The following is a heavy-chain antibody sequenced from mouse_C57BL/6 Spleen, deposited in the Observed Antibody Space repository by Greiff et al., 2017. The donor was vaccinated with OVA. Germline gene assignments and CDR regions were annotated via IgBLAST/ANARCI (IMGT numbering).Heavy chain of an antibody. CDR3: ARLEITTGFAY. V-gene: IGHV1-54*01. CDR1: GYAFTNYL. J-gene: IGHJ3*01. CDR2: INPGSGGT. D-gene: IGHD1-1*01. Sequence: QVQLKESGAELVRPGTSVKVSCKASGYAFTNYLIEWVKQRPGQGLEWIGVINPGSGGTNYNEKFKGKATLTADKSSSTAYMQLSSLTSEDSAVYFCARLEITTGFAYWGQGTLVTVSA.